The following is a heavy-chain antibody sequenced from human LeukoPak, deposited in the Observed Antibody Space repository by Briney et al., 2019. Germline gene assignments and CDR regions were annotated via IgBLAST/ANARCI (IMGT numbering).Heavy chain of an antibody. CDR3: ARDPNWGFAH. V-gene: IGHV3-48*02. D-gene: IGHD7-27*01. CDR2: IDSSSSTL. CDR1: GFTFSSYS. Sequence: GGSLRLSCAASGFTFSSYSMNWVRQAPGKGLEWVSYIDSSSSTLLYADSVKGRFTISRDNAKNSLYLQMNSLRDEDTAVCYCARDPNWGFAHWGQGTLVTVSS. J-gene: IGHJ4*02.